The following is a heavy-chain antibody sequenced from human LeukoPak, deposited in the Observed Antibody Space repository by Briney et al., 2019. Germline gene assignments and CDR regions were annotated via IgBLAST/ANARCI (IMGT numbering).Heavy chain of an antibody. CDR3: ATSPHPKYDFWSGLHSGYGMDV. J-gene: IGHJ6*02. V-gene: IGHV3-23*01. Sequence: PGGSLRLSCAASGFTFSSYAMSWVRQAPGKGLEWVSAISGSGGSTYYADSVKGRFTISRDNSKNTLYLQMNSLRAEDTAVYYCATSPHPKYDFWSGLHSGYGMDVWGQGTTVTVSS. CDR2: ISGSGGST. CDR1: GFTFSSYA. D-gene: IGHD3-3*01.